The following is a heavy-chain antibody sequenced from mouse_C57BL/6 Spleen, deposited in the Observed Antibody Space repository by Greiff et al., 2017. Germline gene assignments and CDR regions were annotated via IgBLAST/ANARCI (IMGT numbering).Heavy chain of an antibody. V-gene: IGHV3-6*01. D-gene: IGHD1-1*02. CDR2: ISYDGSN. J-gene: IGHJ2*01. CDR1: GYSITSGYY. CDR3: SGVRGIYGDYFAY. Sequence: EVQLVESGPGLVKPSQSLSLTCSVTGYSITSGYYWNWIRQFPGNKLEWMGYISYDGSNNYNPSLKNRISITRDTSKNQFFLKLNSVTTEDTATYYCSGVRGIYGDYFAYWGQGTTLTVSS.